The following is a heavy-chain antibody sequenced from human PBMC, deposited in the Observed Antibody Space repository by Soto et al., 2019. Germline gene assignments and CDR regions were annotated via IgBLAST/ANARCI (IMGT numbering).Heavy chain of an antibody. J-gene: IGHJ3*02. Sequence: GGSLRLSCAASGFTFSSYAMHWVRQAPGKGLEYVSAISSNGGSTYYAESVKGRFTISRDNSKNTLYHQMGSLRAEDMAVYFCARSIKGGPDDAFDIWGQGTMVTVSS. CDR2: ISSNGGST. CDR3: ARSIKGGPDDAFDI. CDR1: GFTFSSYA. D-gene: IGHD2-15*01. V-gene: IGHV3-64*02.